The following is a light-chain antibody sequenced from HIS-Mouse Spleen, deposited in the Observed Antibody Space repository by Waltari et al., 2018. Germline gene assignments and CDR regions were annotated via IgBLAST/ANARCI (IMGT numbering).Light chain of an antibody. CDR3: QQSYSTPVT. V-gene: IGKV1-39*01. J-gene: IGKJ4*01. CDR1: QSISSY. Sequence: DIQMTQYPSSLSASVGDRVTITCRASQSISSYLNWYQQKPGKAPKLLIYAASSLQSGVPSRFSGSGSGTDFTLTISSLQPEDFATYYCQQSYSTPVTFGGGTKVEIK. CDR2: AAS.